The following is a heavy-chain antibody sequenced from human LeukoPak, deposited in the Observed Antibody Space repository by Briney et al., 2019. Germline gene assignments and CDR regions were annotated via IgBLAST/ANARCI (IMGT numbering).Heavy chain of an antibody. CDR3: AREGAAEAKNFDY. CDR1: GYTFTNYY. D-gene: IGHD6-25*01. CDR2: INLNAVTT. Sequence: ASVKVSCKASGYTFTNYYIHWMRQAPGQGLEWVGIINLNAVTTRYAQKFQGRITVTRDTSTSTVYMELSSLRSEDTAVYFCAREGAAEAKNFDYWGQRTLVIVSS. J-gene: IGHJ4*02. V-gene: IGHV1-46*01.